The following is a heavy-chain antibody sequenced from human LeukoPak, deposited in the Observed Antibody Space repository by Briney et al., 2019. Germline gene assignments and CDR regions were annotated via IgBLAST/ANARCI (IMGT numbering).Heavy chain of an antibody. CDR3: ARGGSGSRLLQNYYYYYMDV. V-gene: IGHV1-18*01. J-gene: IGHJ6*03. CDR2: ISAYNGNT. CDR1: GYTFTSYG. Sequence: ASVKVSCMASGYTFTSYGISWVRQAPGQGLEWMGWISAYNGNTNYAQKLQGRATMTTDTSTSTAYMELRSLRSDDTAVYYCARGGSGSRLLQNYYYYYMDVWGKGTTVTISS. D-gene: IGHD3-10*01.